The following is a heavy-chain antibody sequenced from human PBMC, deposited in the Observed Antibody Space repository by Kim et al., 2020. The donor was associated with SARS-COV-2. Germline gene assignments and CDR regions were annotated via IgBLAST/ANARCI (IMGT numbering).Heavy chain of an antibody. J-gene: IGHJ3*02. Sequence: GGSLRLSCAASGFTVSSNYMSWVRQAPGKGLEWVSVIYSGGSTYYADSVKGRFTISRDNSKNTLYLQMNSLRAEDTAVYYCAREAHSDSSGYYRSDAFDIWGQGTMVTVSS. CDR3: AREAHSDSSGYYRSDAFDI. V-gene: IGHV3-53*01. D-gene: IGHD3-22*01. CDR2: IYSGGST. CDR1: GFTVSSNY.